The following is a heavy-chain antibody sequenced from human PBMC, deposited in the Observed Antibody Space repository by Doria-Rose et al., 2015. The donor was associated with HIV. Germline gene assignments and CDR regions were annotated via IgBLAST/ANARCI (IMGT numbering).Heavy chain of an antibody. CDR1: GGSISHYY. CDR2: IFYTGST. CDR3: ARVLSGTYDY. Sequence: QVQLQESGPGLVKPSETLSLTCSVSGGSISHYYWSWIRQPPGKGLEYIGDIFYTGSTNYSPSPKSRVSISIDTSKNKFSLGLSSVTAADTAVYYCARVLSGTYDYWGQGTLVTVSS. J-gene: IGHJ4*02. D-gene: IGHD1-26*01. V-gene: IGHV4-59*01.